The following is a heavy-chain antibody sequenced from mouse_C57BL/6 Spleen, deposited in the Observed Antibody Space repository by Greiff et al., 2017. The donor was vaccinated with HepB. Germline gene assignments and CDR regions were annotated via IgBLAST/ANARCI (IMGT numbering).Heavy chain of an antibody. CDR1: GFNIKDYY. CDR2: IDPEDGET. CDR3: ARAHGGYLGAWFAY. J-gene: IGHJ3*01. V-gene: IGHV14-2*01. D-gene: IGHD2-3*01. Sequence: EVKLVESGAELVKPGASVKLSCTASGFNIKDYYMHWVKQRTEQGLEWIGRIDPEDGETKYAPKFQGKATITADTSSNTAYLQLSILTSDDPAVYYCARAHGGYLGAWFAYWGQGTLVTVSA.